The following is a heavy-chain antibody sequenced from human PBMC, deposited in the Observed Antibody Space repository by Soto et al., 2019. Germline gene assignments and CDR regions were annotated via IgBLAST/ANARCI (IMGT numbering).Heavy chain of an antibody. J-gene: IGHJ4*02. CDR1: GASITGSSY. V-gene: IGHV4-4*07. CDR3: ARGMKTLGAPDWYYFES. CDR2: FSLSGTT. D-gene: IGHD3-9*01. Sequence: SETLSLTCTVSGASITGSSYWSWIRQPAGKGLEWIGRFSLSGTTNYNPSLRGRVTMSADVSKNQFSLRLTSVTAADTALYYCARGMKTLGAPDWYYFESWGKGTLVNVSA.